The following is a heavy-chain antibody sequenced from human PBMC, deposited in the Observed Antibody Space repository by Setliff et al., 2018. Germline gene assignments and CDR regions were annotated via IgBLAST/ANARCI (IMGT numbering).Heavy chain of an antibody. CDR3: ARDDTYDFWGGHGHLDS. V-gene: IGHV4-61*09. CDR2: IYTTWST. CDR1: GGSVGSDFSY. Sequence: SETLSLTCTVSGGSVGSDFSYWTWIRQSDGKGLEWIGQIYTTWSTNYNPSLKSRVTISLDKSKNQFSLELSSVTAADTAVYYCARDDTYDFWGGHGHLDSWGQGILGTAPQ. J-gene: IGHJ4*02. D-gene: IGHD3-3*01.